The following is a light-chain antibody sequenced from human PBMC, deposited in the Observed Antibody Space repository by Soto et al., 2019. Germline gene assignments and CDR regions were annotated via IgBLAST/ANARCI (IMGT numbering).Light chain of an antibody. CDR3: AAWDDSLTGYV. CDR2: RNN. CDR1: SSNIGSNY. V-gene: IGLV1-47*01. J-gene: IGLJ1*01. Sequence: QSVLTQPPSASGTPGQRVNISCSGSSSNIGSNYVYWYRQFPGTAPKLLIQRNNQRPSGVPARFSGSKSGTSASLAISGLRSEDEADYYCAAWDDSLTGYVFGTGTKVTVL.